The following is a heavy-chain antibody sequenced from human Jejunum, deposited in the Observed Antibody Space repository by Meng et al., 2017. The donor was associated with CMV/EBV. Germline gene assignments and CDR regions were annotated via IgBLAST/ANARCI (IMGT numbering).Heavy chain of an antibody. CDR2: FGWDSGTL. CDR1: FTFAGRA. V-gene: IGHV3-9*01. Sequence: FTFAGRAVHWVRQAPGRGLGWVAGFGWDSGTLGSADSVKGRFTISRDNAKNSMDLLMNSLRPEDTALYYCSKDGAAEVTFGALFDYWGRGALVTVSS. CDR3: SKDGAAEVTFGALFDY. J-gene: IGHJ4*02. D-gene: IGHD3-16*01.